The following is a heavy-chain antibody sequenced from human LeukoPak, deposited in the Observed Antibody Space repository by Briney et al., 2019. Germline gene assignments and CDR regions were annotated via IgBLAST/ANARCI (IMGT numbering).Heavy chain of an antibody. Sequence: GRSLRLSCAASGFTFSRYAMSGVRQARGKGLEWVSAISGSGGSTYYADSVKGRFTISRDNSKNTLYLQMNSLRAEDTAVYYCAKGSRYYDSSGYLTGYWGQGTLVAVHS. CDR3: AKGSRYYDSSGYLTGY. J-gene: IGHJ4*02. CDR2: ISGSGGST. V-gene: IGHV3-23*01. D-gene: IGHD3-22*01. CDR1: GFTFSRYA.